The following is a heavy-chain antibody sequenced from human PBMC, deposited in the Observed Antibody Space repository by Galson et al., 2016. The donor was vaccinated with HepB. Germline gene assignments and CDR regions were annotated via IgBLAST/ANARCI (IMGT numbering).Heavy chain of an antibody. CDR1: GGSITSGAYY. Sequence: TLSLTCTVSGGSITSGAYYWHWIRQYPGKGLEWIGYIYYNGSTSFNPSLKSRVTISLDTSKNQFSLKLTSVSAADTAVYYCARGPRNLGLMVRYYFDSWGQGTLVTVSS. V-gene: IGHV4-31*03. D-gene: IGHD1-14*01. CDR3: ARGPRNLGLMVRYYFDS. CDR2: IYYNGST. J-gene: IGHJ4*02.